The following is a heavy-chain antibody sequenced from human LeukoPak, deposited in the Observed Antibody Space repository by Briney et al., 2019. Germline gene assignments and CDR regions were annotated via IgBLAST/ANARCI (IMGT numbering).Heavy chain of an antibody. D-gene: IGHD3-10*01. CDR3: AKGGGYGSGSIGGYYFDY. CDR2: ISWNSGSI. Sequence: GRSLRLSCAASGFTFDDYAMHWVRQAPGKGLEWVSGISWNSGSIGYADSVKGRFTISRDNAKNSLYLQMNSLRAEDTALYYCAKGGGYGSGSIGGYYFDYWGQGTLVTVSS. J-gene: IGHJ4*02. V-gene: IGHV3-9*01. CDR1: GFTFDDYA.